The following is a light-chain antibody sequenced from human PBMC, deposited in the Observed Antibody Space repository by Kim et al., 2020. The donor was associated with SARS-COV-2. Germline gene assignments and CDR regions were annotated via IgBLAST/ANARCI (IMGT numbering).Light chain of an antibody. CDR1: EEIDSW. CDR2: KTS. J-gene: IGKJ1*01. CDR3: QEYDTYSPWA. V-gene: IGKV1-5*03. Sequence: SVGDRGNDTCRASEEIDSWVAKYQQKPGGAPNLLFDKTSNLQSGVPSRYSGSGSGTEFTLTISSLQPDDFATYYCQEYDTYSPWAFGQGTKVDIK.